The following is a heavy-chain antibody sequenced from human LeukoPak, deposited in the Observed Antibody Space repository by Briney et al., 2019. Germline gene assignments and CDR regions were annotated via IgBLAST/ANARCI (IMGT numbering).Heavy chain of an antibody. CDR3: AIGKVASRRGSWFDP. V-gene: IGHV1-8*02. CDR1: GYTFTTYD. Sequence: ASVKVSCKTSGYTFTTYDINWVRQATGQGLEWMGWMNPNSGNTGYGQKFQGRVTMTRNNSISTAYMDLSSLTSEDTAVYYCAIGKVASRRGSWFDPWGQGTQVTVSS. D-gene: IGHD6-6*01. CDR2: MNPNSGNT. J-gene: IGHJ5*02.